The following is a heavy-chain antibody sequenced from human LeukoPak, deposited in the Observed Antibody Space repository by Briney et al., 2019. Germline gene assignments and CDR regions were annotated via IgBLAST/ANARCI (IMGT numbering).Heavy chain of an antibody. CDR2: ISYDGSNK. D-gene: IGHD3-10*01. CDR3: ARSQLLWFGGSFDY. J-gene: IGHJ4*02. V-gene: IGHV3-30*04. CDR1: GFTFSSYA. Sequence: GGSLRLSCAASGFTFSSYAMHWVRQAPGEGLEWVAVISYDGSNKYYADSVKGRFTISRDNSKNTLYLQMNSLRAEDTAVYYCARSQLLWFGGSFDYWGQGTLVTVSS.